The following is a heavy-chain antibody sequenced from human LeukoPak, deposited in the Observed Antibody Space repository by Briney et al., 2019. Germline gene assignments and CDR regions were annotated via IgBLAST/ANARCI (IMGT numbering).Heavy chain of an antibody. D-gene: IGHD3-3*01. J-gene: IGHJ4*02. CDR1: GFTVSSNY. V-gene: IGHV3-53*01. CDR3: AISPSRVVIDNY. Sequence: GGSLRLSCAASGFTVSSNYMSWVRQAPGMGLEWVSVIYSGGTTYYADSVQGRFTISRDNSKNTLYLQMNSLRVEDTAVYYCAISPSRVVIDNYWGQGTLVTVST. CDR2: IYSGGTT.